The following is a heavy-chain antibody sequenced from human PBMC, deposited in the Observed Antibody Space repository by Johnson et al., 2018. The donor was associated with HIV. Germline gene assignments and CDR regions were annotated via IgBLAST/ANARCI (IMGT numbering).Heavy chain of an antibody. J-gene: IGHJ3*02. CDR2: ISSGGRTI. D-gene: IGHD4-17*01. V-gene: IGHV3-11*04. CDR3: ARVLGDYAYHI. Sequence: QMQLVESGGGVVQPGRSLRLSCAASGFKFSDYHMSWIRQAPGKGLEWVSYISSGGRTIYYADSVKGRFTISRDNAKNSLYLQMNSLRVEDTAVYYCARVLGDYAYHIWGQGTMVTVSS. CDR1: GFKFSDYH.